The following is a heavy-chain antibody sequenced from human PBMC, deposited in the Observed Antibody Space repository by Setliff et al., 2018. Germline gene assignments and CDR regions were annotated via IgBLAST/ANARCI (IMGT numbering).Heavy chain of an antibody. D-gene: IGHD3-22*01. V-gene: IGHV1-3*01. CDR2: VHGGNGDT. CDR3: ASDVIVVAGTGTNY. J-gene: IGHJ4*02. CDR1: GYIFTNYN. Sequence: ASVKVSCKASGYIFTNYNVYWLRQAPGQTLELTGHVHGGNGDTKYSEKFQGRLTITRDISATTADMELFSLKSEDTAVYYCASDVIVVAGTGTNYWGQGTLVTVSS.